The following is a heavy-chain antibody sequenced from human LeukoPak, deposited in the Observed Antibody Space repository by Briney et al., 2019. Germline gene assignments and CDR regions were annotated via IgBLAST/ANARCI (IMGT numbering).Heavy chain of an antibody. CDR2: INPDGSRT. J-gene: IGHJ3*02. CDR1: ASTFSNYW. D-gene: IGHD1-26*01. V-gene: IGHV3-74*01. CDR3: SWDHTGKEDI. Sequence: GGSLRLSCAASASTFSNYWMHWVRQAPGKGLVRVSRINPDGSRTNYADSVAGRFTISRDNAKNTLYLQMNSLRVEDTAVYYCSWDHTGKEDIWGQGTMVSVSS.